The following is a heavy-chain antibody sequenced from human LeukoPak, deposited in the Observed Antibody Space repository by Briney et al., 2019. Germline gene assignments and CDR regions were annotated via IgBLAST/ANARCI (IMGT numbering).Heavy chain of an antibody. V-gene: IGHV3-64D*06. D-gene: IGHD4-17*01. CDR1: GFTFSSYA. CDR3: VKLDRYGDYDYFQH. Sequence: GGSRRLSCSASGFTFSSYAMPWVRKAPGKGLEYVSAISSNGGSTYYADSVKGRFTISRDNSKNTLYLQMSSLRAEDTAVYYCVKLDRYGDYDYFQHWGQGTLVTVSS. J-gene: IGHJ1*01. CDR2: ISSNGGST.